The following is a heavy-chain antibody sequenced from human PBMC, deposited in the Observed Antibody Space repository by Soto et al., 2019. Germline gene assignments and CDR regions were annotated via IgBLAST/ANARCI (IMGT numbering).Heavy chain of an antibody. CDR3: ARDYYDFWSGPTHIYYGMDV. V-gene: IGHV3-11*06. Sequence: PGGSLRLSCAASGFTFSDYYMSWIRQAPGKGLEWDSYISSSSSYTNYADFVKGRFTISRDNAKNSLYLQMNSLRAEDTAVYYFARDYYDFWSGPTHIYYGMDVWGQGTTVTVSS. J-gene: IGHJ6*02. CDR2: ISSSSSYT. D-gene: IGHD3-3*01. CDR1: GFTFSDYY.